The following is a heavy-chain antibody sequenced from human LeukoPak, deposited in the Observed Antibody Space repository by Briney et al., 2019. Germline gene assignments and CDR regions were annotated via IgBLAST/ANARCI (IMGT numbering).Heavy chain of an antibody. Sequence: GGSLRLSCAASGFTFSDYSMSWIRQAPGKGLEWVSYISHTGTTIYYADSVKGRFTLSRDNARNSLYLQMNSLRAEDTAVYYCARGHWGLDSWGQGTLVSVSS. D-gene: IGHD7-27*01. CDR2: ISHTGTTI. CDR1: GFTFSDYS. CDR3: ARGHWGLDS. J-gene: IGHJ4*02. V-gene: IGHV3-11*04.